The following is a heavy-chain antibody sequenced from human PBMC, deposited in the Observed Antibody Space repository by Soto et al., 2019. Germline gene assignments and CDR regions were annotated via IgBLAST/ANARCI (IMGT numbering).Heavy chain of an antibody. V-gene: IGHV3-23*01. CDR1: GFTFSSYA. CDR2: ISGSGGST. Sequence: GGSLRLSCAASGFTFSSYAMSWVRQAPGKGLEWVSAISGSGGSTYYADSVKGRFTISRDNSKNTLYLQMNSLRAEDTAVYYCAKDLYDIFYYGMDVWGQGNTVTVSS. CDR3: AKDLYDIFYYGMDV. D-gene: IGHD3-9*01. J-gene: IGHJ6*02.